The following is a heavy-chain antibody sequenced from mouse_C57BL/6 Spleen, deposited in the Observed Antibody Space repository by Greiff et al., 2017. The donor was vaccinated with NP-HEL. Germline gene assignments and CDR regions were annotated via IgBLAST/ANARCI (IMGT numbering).Heavy chain of an antibody. Sequence: VKLVESGAELVRPGASVTLSCKASGYTFTDYEMHWVKQTPVHGLEWIGAIDPETGGTAYNQKFKGKAILTADKSSSTAYMELRSLTSEDSAVYYCTRHYYGSSYGQNYYAMDYWGQGTSVTVSS. CDR3: TRHYYGSSYGQNYYAMDY. CDR2: IDPETGGT. J-gene: IGHJ4*01. D-gene: IGHD1-1*01. CDR1: GYTFTDYE. V-gene: IGHV1-15*01.